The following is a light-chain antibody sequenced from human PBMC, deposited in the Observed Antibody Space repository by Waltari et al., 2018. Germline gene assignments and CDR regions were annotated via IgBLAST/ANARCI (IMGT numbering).Light chain of an antibody. CDR3: QQLIRFPTFT. CDR1: QDISSH. CDR2: GAS. Sequence: DIQLTQSPSFLSTSVGDRVTITCRASQDISSHLAWYPQKPGKAPRLLVYGASTLHSGVPSRFSGTGSGTEFTLTINNLQPEDFATYYCQQLIRFPTFTFGQGTKLQIE. J-gene: IGKJ2*01. V-gene: IGKV1-9*01.